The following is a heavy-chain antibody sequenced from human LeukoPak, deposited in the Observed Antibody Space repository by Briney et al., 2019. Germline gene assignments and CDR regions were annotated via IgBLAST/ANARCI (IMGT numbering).Heavy chain of an antibody. J-gene: IGHJ4*02. V-gene: IGHV3-11*04. CDR2: ISSSGSTI. CDR1: GFTFSDYY. CDR3: ARAPFDSSGYFGG. Sequence: GGSLRLSCAASGFTFSDYYMSWIRQAPGKGLEWVSHISSSGSTIYYADSVKGRFTISRDNAKNSLYLQMNSLRAEDMAVYYCARAPFDSSGYFGGWGQGTLVTVSS. D-gene: IGHD3-22*01.